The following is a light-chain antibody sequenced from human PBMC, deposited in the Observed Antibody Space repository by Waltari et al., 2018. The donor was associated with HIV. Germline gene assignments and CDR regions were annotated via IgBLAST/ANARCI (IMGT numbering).Light chain of an antibody. J-gene: IGKJ4*01. Sequence: DLQLPQSPSFVSPSVGDPVTITSRAGRDISGWLAWYQQKPGRAPQLLFYAASSLHGGDPSRFSASGSGTQFTLTISGLQPADFATYYCQQTTSFPLTFGGGTRV. CDR3: QQTTSFPLT. CDR1: RDISGW. V-gene: IGKV1-12*01. CDR2: AAS.